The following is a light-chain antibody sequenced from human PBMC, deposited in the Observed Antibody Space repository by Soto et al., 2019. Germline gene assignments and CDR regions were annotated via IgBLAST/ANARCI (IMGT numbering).Light chain of an antibody. CDR3: QQYYNWPET. CDR2: NTF. J-gene: IGKJ2*01. Sequence: EIVMTQSPATLSVFPGERATLSCRASQSVSSNLVWYQQKPGQAPKLLIYNTFTVATGIPVSFSGSGSGTEFTLTISSLQSEDLAVYYCQQYYNWPETFGQGTKVEI. V-gene: IGKV3-15*01. CDR1: QSVSSN.